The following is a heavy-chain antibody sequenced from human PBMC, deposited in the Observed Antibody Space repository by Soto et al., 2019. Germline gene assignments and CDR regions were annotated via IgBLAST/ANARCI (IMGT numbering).Heavy chain of an antibody. CDR1: GFTFSSYS. V-gene: IGHV3-21*01. D-gene: IGHD3-10*01. CDR2: ISSSSSYI. CDR3: ARAFTMVRGPKYNWFDP. J-gene: IGHJ5*02. Sequence: TGGSLRLSCAASGFTFSSYSMNWVRQAPGKGLEWVSSISSSSSYIYYADSVKGRFTISRDNAKNSLYLQMNSLRAEDTAVYYCARAFTMVRGPKYNWFDPWGQGTLVTVSS.